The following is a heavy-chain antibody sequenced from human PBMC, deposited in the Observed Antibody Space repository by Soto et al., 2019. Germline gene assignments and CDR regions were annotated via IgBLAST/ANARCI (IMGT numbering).Heavy chain of an antibody. CDR3: TGPYPYYFDS. CDR1: GGSFSTYY. Sequence: QVQLQQWGAGLLKPSETLSLTCTVYGGSFSTYYWSWIRQPPGKGLEWIGEINHSGNTNYNPSLMGRVTMSFDTSKNQFSLKLNSVTAADTAVYYCTGPYPYYFDSWGQGTLVTVSS. J-gene: IGHJ4*02. V-gene: IGHV4-34*01. CDR2: INHSGNT.